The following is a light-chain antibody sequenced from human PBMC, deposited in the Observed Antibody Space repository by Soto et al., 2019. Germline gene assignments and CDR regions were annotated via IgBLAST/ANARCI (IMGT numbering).Light chain of an antibody. CDR1: NIGSKS. Sequence: SYELTQSPSVSVAPGKTARITCGGNNIGSKSVHWYQQKPGQAPVLVIYYDSDRPSGIPERFSGSKSGNTATLTISRVEAGDEADYYCQVWDSSSDHARVFGGGTKLTVL. CDR3: QVWDSSSDHARV. J-gene: IGLJ3*02. V-gene: IGLV3-21*04. CDR2: YDS.